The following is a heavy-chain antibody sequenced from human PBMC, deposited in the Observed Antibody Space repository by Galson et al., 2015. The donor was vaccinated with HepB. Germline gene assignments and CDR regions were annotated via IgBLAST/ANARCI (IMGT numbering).Heavy chain of an antibody. Sequence: SLRLSCAASGFTFSSYGMHWVRQAPGKGLEWVAVISYDGSNKYYADSVKGRFTISRDNSKNTLYLQMNSLRAEDTAVYYCANLYGDYVGGYFDYWGQGTLVTVSS. D-gene: IGHD4-17*01. CDR3: ANLYGDYVGGYFDY. J-gene: IGHJ4*02. CDR2: ISYDGSNK. V-gene: IGHV3-30*18. CDR1: GFTFSSYG.